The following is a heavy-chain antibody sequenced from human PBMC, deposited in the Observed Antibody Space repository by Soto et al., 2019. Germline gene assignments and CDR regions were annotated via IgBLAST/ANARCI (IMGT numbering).Heavy chain of an antibody. CDR3: ARALIVVVPAAQGYNWFDP. D-gene: IGHD2-2*01. V-gene: IGHV3-48*01. Sequence: GGSLRLSCAASGFTFSSYSMNWVRQAPGKGLEWVSYISSSSSTIYYADSVKGRFTISRDNAKNSLYLQMNSLRAEDTAVYYCARALIVVVPAAQGYNWFDPWGQGTLVTVSS. J-gene: IGHJ5*02. CDR2: ISSSSSTI. CDR1: GFTFSSYS.